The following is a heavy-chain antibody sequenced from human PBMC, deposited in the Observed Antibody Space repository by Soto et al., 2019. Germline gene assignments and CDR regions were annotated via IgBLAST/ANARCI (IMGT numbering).Heavy chain of an antibody. CDR1: GFSLTTSGVG. CDR2: IYWDDDK. V-gene: IGHV2-5*02. J-gene: IGHJ4*02. D-gene: IGHD3-3*01. Sequence: QITLNESGPTVVRPTETLTLTCRFSGFSLTTSGVGVGWIRQSPGKAPEWLALIYWDDDKRYSASLKSRLTTTKNISKNQVVLTVSDLDPTDTATYYCAHRVLRTVFGLVTTTAIFFDFWGPGTPVAVSS. CDR3: AHRVLRTVFGLVTTTAIFFDF.